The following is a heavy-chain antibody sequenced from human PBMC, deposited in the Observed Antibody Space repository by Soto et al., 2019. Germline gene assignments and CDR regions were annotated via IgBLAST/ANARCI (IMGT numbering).Heavy chain of an antibody. D-gene: IGHD2-15*01. CDR2: IYPSNSGT. J-gene: IGHJ6*02. CDR1: GYSFNNYW. V-gene: IGHV5-51*01. CDR3: ATLTRGGGSSNYSYYGMDV. Sequence: PGESLKISCKVSGYSFNNYWIAWVRQRPGTGLEWMGIIYPSNSGTRYSPSFQGQVTISADESISTAYLQWSSLKASDTAMYYCATLTRGGGSSNYSYYGMDVWGQGTTVTVSS.